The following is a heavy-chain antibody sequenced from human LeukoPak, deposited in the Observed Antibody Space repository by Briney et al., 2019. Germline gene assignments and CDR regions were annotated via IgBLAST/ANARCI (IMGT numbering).Heavy chain of an antibody. CDR3: AKMVRYDYGDYGEYFQH. J-gene: IGHJ1*01. D-gene: IGHD4-17*01. Sequence: ETLSLTCTVSGGSISSSSYYWGWIRQPPGKGLEWVSAISGSGGSTYYADSVKGRFTISRDNSKNTLYLQMNSLRAEDTAVYYCAKMVRYDYGDYGEYFQHWGQGTLVTVSS. CDR2: ISGSGGST. V-gene: IGHV3-23*01. CDR1: GGSISSSSYY.